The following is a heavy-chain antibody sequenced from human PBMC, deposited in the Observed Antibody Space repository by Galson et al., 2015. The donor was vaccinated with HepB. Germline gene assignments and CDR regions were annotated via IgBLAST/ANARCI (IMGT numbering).Heavy chain of an antibody. CDR3: VKPPLRYFDWLLLDY. CDR1: GFTFSSYA. Sequence: SLRLSCAASGFTFSSYAMHWVRQAPGKGLEYVSAISSNGGSTYYADSVKGRFTISRDNSKNTLYLQMSSLRAEDTAVYYCVKPPLRYFDWLLLDYWGQGTLVTVSS. D-gene: IGHD3-9*01. J-gene: IGHJ4*02. CDR2: ISSNGGST. V-gene: IGHV3-64D*06.